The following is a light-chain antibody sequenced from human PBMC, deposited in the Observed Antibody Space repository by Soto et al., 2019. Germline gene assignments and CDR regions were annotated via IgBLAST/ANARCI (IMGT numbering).Light chain of an antibody. V-gene: IGLV1-44*01. CDR2: SND. CDR3: AAWDDSLNGWV. J-gene: IGLJ3*02. Sequence: QSVLTQAPSASRTPGQRVTISCSGSSSNIGSNTVSWYQQVPGTAPKLLIYSNDQRPSGVPDRFSGSKSGTSASLAIGGLQSEDEADYYCAAWDDSLNGWVFGGGTKVTVL. CDR1: SSNIGSNT.